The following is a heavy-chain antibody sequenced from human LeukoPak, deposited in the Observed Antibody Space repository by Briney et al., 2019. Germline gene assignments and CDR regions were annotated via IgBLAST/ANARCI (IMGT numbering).Heavy chain of an antibody. CDR1: GYTFTSYY. J-gene: IGHJ6*02. Sequence: GASVKVSCKASGYTFTSYYMHWVRQAPGQGLEWMGIINPSGGSTSYAQKFQGRVTMTRDTSTSTVYMELSSLRSEDTAVYYCASGGSYYSYYYYGMDVWGQGTTVTVSS. CDR2: INPSGGST. CDR3: ASGGSYYSYYYYGMDV. V-gene: IGHV1-46*01. D-gene: IGHD1-26*01.